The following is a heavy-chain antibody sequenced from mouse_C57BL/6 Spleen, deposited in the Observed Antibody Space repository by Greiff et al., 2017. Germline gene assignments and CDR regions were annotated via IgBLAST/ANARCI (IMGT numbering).Heavy chain of an antibody. CDR2: ISSGSSPI. CDR1: GFTFSDYG. J-gene: IGHJ3*01. V-gene: IGHV5-17*01. CDR3: AGGITRFAY. Sequence: EVMLVESGGGLVKPGGSLKLSCAASGFTFSDYGMHWVRQAPEKGLEWVAYISSGSSPIYYADTVKGRFTISRDNAKNTLFLQMTSLRSEDTAMYYCAGGITRFAYWGQGTLVTVSA. D-gene: IGHD2-4*01.